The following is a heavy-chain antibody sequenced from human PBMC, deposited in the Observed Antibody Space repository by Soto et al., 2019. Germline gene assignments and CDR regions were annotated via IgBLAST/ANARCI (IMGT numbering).Heavy chain of an antibody. CDR1: DITFIRYG. D-gene: IGHD3-10*01. CDR3: ARDRVWFGDFSPKPYYFDY. Sequence: QVQLVQSGGEAKKPGASVRVSCKAPDITFIRYGISWVRQAPGQGLEWMGWISPNNGNINYAQKFQGRVTMTTEKSTSTAYMELRSLRSDDTAVYYCARDRVWFGDFSPKPYYFDYWGQGTLVAVSS. J-gene: IGHJ4*02. CDR2: ISPNNGNI. V-gene: IGHV1-18*01.